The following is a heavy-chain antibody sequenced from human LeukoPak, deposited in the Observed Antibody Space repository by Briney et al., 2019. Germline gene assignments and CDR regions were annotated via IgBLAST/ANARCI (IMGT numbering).Heavy chain of an antibody. V-gene: IGHV4-59*01. CDR1: GGSISSYY. J-gene: IGHJ4*02. CDR3: ARADAGDYDFWSGYPPF. Sequence: SETLSLTCTVSGGSISSYYWSWIRQPPGKGLEWIGCIYYSGSTNYNPSLKSRVTISVDTSKNQFSLKLSSVTAADTAVYYCARADAGDYDFWSGYPPFWGQGTLVTVSS. CDR2: IYYSGST. D-gene: IGHD3-3*01.